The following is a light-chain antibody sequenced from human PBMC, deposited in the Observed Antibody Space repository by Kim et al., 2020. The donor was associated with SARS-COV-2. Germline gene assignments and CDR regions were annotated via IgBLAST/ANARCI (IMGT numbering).Light chain of an antibody. J-gene: IGLJ2*01. CDR3: NSRDSSGVV. CDR2: GKN. CDR1: SLRNYY. V-gene: IGLV3-19*01. Sequence: SSELTQDPAVPVALGQTVRITCQGDSLRNYYASWYQQKPGQAPVLVFYGKNNRPSGIPERFSGSSSRNTASLTITGTQAEDEADYYCNSRDSSGVVFGGGTKVTVL.